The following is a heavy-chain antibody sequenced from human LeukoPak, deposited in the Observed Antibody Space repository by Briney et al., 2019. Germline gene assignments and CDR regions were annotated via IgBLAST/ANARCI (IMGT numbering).Heavy chain of an antibody. J-gene: IGHJ6*03. CDR1: GFTFSGSA. CDR2: IRSKANSYAT. CDR3: TTSTVNYYYCMDV. D-gene: IGHD4-17*01. V-gene: IGHV3-73*01. Sequence: GGSLRLSCAASGFTFSGSAMHWVRQASGKGLEWDDRIRSKANSYATAYAASVKGRFTISRDDSKNTAYLQMNSLKTEDTAVYYCTTSTVNYYYCMDVWGKGTTVTVSS.